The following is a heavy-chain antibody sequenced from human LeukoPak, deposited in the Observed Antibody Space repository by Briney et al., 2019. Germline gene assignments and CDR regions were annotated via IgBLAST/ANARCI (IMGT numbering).Heavy chain of an antibody. D-gene: IGHD1-26*01. CDR3: ARAAYSGSYHSDY. Sequence: MPSETLSLTCTVSGGSISSYYWSWIRQPPGKGLEWIGYIYYSESTNYNPSLKSRATISVDTSKNQFSLKLSSVTAADTAVYYCARAAYSGSYHSDYWGQGTLVTVSS. CDR2: IYYSEST. V-gene: IGHV4-59*01. CDR1: GGSISSYY. J-gene: IGHJ4*02.